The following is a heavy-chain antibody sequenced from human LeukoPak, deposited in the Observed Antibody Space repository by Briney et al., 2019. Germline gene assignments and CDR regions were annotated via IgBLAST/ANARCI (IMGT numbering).Heavy chain of an antibody. J-gene: IGHJ5*02. Sequence: PSGTLSLTCTVSGGSISSYYWSWIRQPPGKGLEWIGYIYYSGSTNYNPSLKSRVTISVDTSKNQFSLKLSSVTAADTAVYYCARQVVRDGYNWDWFDPWGQGTLVTVSS. CDR1: GGSISSYY. CDR3: ARQVVRDGYNWDWFDP. CDR2: IYYSGST. V-gene: IGHV4-59*08. D-gene: IGHD5-24*01.